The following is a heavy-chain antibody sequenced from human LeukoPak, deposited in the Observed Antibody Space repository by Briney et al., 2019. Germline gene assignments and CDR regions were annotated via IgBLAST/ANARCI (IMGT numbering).Heavy chain of an antibody. V-gene: IGHV4-4*02. D-gene: IGHD3-22*01. CDR1: GGSISSSNW. CDR3: AREGGLRYYYDNSGYIGY. J-gene: IGHJ4*02. CDR2: IYHSGST. Sequence: SGTLSLTCAVSGGSISSSNWWSWVRQPPGKGLEWIGEIYHSGSTNYNPSLKSRVTISVDTSKNQFSLKLSSVAAADTAVYYCAREGGLRYYYDNSGYIGYWGQGTLVTVSS.